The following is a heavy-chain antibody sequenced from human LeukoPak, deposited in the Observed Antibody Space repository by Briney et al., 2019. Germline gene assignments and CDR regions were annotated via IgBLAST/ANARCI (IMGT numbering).Heavy chain of an antibody. J-gene: IGHJ3*02. D-gene: IGHD5-24*01. CDR3: AKANTIDAFDI. CDR2: ISWNSGSI. Sequence: GRSLRLSCAASGFTFSSYAMHWVRQAPGKGLEWVSGISWNSGSIGYADSVKGRFTISRDNAKNSLYLQMNSLRAEDMALYYCAKANTIDAFDIWGQGTMVTVSS. CDR1: GFTFSSYA. V-gene: IGHV3-9*03.